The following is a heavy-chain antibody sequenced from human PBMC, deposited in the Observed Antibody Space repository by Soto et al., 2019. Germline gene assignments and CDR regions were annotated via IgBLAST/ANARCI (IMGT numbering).Heavy chain of an antibody. Sequence: EVQLAQSGTEVKKPGESLRISCKGSGYSFTSYWISWVRQMPGKGLEWMGRIDPTDSHASYSPSFQGHVTISVDKSISTAYLQWSSLRASDTALYYCTSLAWSGSQAFWGQGALVTVSS. V-gene: IGHV5-10-1*03. J-gene: IGHJ4*02. CDR1: GYSFTSYW. CDR3: TSLAWSGSQAF. CDR2: IDPTDSHA. D-gene: IGHD3-3*01.